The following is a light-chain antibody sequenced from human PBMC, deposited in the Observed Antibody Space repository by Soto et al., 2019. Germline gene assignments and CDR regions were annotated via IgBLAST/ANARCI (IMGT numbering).Light chain of an antibody. CDR1: SSDVGGYNY. J-gene: IGLJ7*01. V-gene: IGLV2-8*01. CDR3: SSYAGSNNYV. Sequence: QSVLTQPPSASGSPGQSVTISCTGTSSDVGGYNYVSWYQQHPGKAPKLMIYEVSKRPSGVPDRFSGSKSGNTASLIVSGLQAEDEADYYCSSYAGSNNYVFGTGTQLTVL. CDR2: EVS.